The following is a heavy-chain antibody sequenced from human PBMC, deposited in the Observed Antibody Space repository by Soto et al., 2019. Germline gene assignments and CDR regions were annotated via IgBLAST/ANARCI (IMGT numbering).Heavy chain of an antibody. Sequence: PGGSLRLSCAASGFTFSSYAMHWVRQAPGKGLEWVAVISYDGSNKYYADSVKGRFTISRDNSKNTLYLQMNSLRAEDTAVYYCARDQSGYDSWFDPWGQGTL. D-gene: IGHD5-12*01. V-gene: IGHV3-30-3*01. CDR2: ISYDGSNK. CDR1: GFTFSSYA. J-gene: IGHJ5*02. CDR3: ARDQSGYDSWFDP.